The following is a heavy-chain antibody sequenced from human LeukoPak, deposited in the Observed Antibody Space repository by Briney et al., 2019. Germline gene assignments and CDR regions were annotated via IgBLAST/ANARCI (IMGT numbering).Heavy chain of an antibody. CDR3: AKAHSYGSPFDY. CDR1: GFTFSSYA. CDR2: ISGSGGST. J-gene: IGHJ4*02. V-gene: IGHV3-23*01. D-gene: IGHD3-10*01. Sequence: GSLRLSCAAPGFTFSSYAMSWVRQAPGKGLEWVSAISGSGGSTYYADSVKGRFTISRDNSKNTLYLQMNSLRAEDTAVYYCAKAHSYGSPFDYWGQGTLVTVSS.